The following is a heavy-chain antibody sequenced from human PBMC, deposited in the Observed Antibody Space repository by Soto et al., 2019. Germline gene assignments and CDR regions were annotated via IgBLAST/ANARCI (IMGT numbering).Heavy chain of an antibody. CDR2: ISSSDNTL. CDR1: GFTFSSYE. J-gene: IGHJ6*02. D-gene: IGHD3-10*01. CDR3: ARRPRGVAGYYYSGMDV. V-gene: IGHV3-48*03. Sequence: GGSLRLSCAASGFTFSSYEMNWVRQAPGKGLEWVSYISSSDNTLYYADSVKGRFTISRDNAKNSLYLQMNSLRAEDTAVYYCARRPRGVAGYYYSGMDVWGQGTTVTVSS.